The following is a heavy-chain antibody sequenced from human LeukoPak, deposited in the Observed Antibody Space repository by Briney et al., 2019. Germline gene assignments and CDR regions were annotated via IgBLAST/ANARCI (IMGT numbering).Heavy chain of an antibody. Sequence: SETLSLTCTVSGGSISRGYYWGWIRQPPGKGLEWIGSVYHSGSTYDNPSLKSRVTMSADTSKNQFSLKLSSVTAADTAVYYCARQTDACDIWGQGTMVTVSS. CDR3: ARQTDACDI. J-gene: IGHJ3*02. V-gene: IGHV4-38-2*02. CDR1: GGSISRGYY. CDR2: VYHSGST.